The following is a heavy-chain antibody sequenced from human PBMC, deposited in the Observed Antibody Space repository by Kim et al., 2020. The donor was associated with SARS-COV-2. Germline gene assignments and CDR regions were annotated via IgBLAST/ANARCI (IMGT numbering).Heavy chain of an antibody. CDR1: GFTFSSYW. V-gene: IGHV3-74*01. Sequence: GGSLRLSCAASGFTFSSYWMHWVRQAPGKGLVWVSRINSDGSSTSYADSVKGRFTISRDNAKNTLYLQMNSLRAEDTAVYYCARDLFLVAEWLLSPYYYYGLDVWGQGTTVTVSP. CDR2: INSDGSST. D-gene: IGHD3-3*01. J-gene: IGHJ6*01. CDR3: ARDLFLVAEWLLSPYYYYGLDV.